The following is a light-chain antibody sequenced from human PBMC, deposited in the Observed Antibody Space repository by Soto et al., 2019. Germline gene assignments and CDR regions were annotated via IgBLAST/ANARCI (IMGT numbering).Light chain of an antibody. CDR2: GAS. Sequence: EIVMTQSPATLSVAPGERATLSCRSSQSVSSNLAWYQQKPGQAPRLLIYGASTRATGIPARFSGSGSGTEFTLTLSSMQSEAVAVYYCQQYNSWTFGQGTKLEIK. CDR1: QSVSSN. CDR3: QQYNSWT. V-gene: IGKV3-15*01. J-gene: IGKJ1*01.